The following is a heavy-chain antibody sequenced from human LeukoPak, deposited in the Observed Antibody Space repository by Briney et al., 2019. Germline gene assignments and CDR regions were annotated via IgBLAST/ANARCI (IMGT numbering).Heavy chain of an antibody. Sequence: GASVKVSCKASGYTFTGYYMHWVRQAPGQGLEWMGGIIPIFGTANYAQKFQGRVTITADKSTSTAYMELSSLRSEDTAVYYCARAKHYYDSSGYYLGYWGQGTLVTVSS. J-gene: IGHJ4*02. V-gene: IGHV1-69*06. D-gene: IGHD3-22*01. CDR2: IIPIFGTA. CDR3: ARAKHYYDSSGYYLGY. CDR1: GYTFTGYY.